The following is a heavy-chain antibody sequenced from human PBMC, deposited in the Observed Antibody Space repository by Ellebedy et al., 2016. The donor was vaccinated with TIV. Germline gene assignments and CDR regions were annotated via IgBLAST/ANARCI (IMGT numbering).Heavy chain of an antibody. Sequence: PGGSLRLSCAASGFAVNGYYITWVRQAPGKGLDWVSVIFTSDVTSYTDSVRGRFTISRDTYKNKVNLQMNSRRVEDTAIYYCAVVDFCWGQGTLVTVSS. J-gene: IGHJ4*02. CDR2: IFTSDVT. V-gene: IGHV3-53*01. CDR1: GFAVNGYY. D-gene: IGHD2-15*01. CDR3: AVVDFC.